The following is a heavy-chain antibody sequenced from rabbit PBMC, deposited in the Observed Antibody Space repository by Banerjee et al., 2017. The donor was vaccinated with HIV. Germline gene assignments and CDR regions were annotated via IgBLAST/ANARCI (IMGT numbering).Heavy chain of an antibody. J-gene: IGHJ4*01. V-gene: IGHV1S45*01. Sequence: QLVESGGGLVQPGGSLALTCKASGFSFSSGLPMCWVRQAPGKGLEWIASVDTGDGTTYYASWVNGRFTISKTSSTTVTLQMTSLTAADTATYFCARDANLWGQGTLVTVS. CDR1: GFSFSSGLP. CDR2: VDTGDGTT. CDR3: ARDANL.